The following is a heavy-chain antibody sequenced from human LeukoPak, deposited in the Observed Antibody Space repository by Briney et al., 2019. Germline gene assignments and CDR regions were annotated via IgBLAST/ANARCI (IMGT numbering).Heavy chain of an antibody. V-gene: IGHV3-23*01. J-gene: IGHJ5*02. Sequence: GGSLRLSCAASGFTFSSYWMSWVRQAPGEGLEWAAVISVDGGARYYADSVKGRFTISRDNSRNTLYLQMNSLRAEDTAVYYCAKGGLSTKGFDPWGQGTLVTVSS. CDR3: AKGGLSTKGFDP. D-gene: IGHD2-8*01. CDR1: GFTFSSYW. CDR2: ISVDGGAR.